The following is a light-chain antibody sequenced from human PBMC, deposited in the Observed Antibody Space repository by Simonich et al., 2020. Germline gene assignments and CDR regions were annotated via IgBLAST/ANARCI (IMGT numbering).Light chain of an antibody. Sequence: DIVMTQSPDSLAVSLGERDTINCKSSQSVLYSSKNKNYLAWYEQKPGQPPKLLIYCASTRDSGVPDLFSGSGSGTDFTLTISSLQAEDVAVYYCQQYYSTPWTFGQGTKVEIK. V-gene: IGKV4-1*01. J-gene: IGKJ1*01. CDR3: QQYYSTPWT. CDR2: CAS. CDR1: QSVLYSSKNKNY.